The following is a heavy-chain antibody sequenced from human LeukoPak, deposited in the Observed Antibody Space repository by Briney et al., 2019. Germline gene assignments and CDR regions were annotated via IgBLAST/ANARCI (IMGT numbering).Heavy chain of an antibody. CDR3: ARGKRSGVVNGALWFDP. V-gene: IGHV4-61*02. J-gene: IGHJ5*02. CDR1: GGSISSGDYY. Sequence: PSQTLSLTCTVSGGSISSGDYYWSWIRQPAGKGLEWVGRIFTGGSTNYNPSLKSRVTISLDTSRNHLSLKLSSVTAADTAVYYCARGKRSGVVNGALWFDPWGQGTLVTVSS. D-gene: IGHD3-3*01. CDR2: IFTGGST.